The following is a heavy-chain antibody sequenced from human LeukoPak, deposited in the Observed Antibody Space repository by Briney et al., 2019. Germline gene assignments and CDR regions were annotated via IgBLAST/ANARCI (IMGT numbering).Heavy chain of an antibody. Sequence: SVKVSCKASGGTFSSYAISWVRQAPRQGLEWMGGIIPIFGTANYAQKFQGRVTITTDESTSTAYMELSSLRSEDTAVYYCARAGPTTGIVVAIEDWGQGTLVTVSS. J-gene: IGHJ4*02. V-gene: IGHV1-69*05. D-gene: IGHD1-26*01. CDR2: IIPIFGTA. CDR1: GGTFSSYA. CDR3: ARAGPTTGIVVAIED.